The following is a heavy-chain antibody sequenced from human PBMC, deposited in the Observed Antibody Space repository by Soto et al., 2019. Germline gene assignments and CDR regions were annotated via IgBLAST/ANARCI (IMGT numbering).Heavy chain of an antibody. D-gene: IGHD2-2*01. Sequence: EVQLVESGGDLVQPGGSLRLSCAASGFTFSGHWMHWVRQVPGKGLEWVSRINTDGGSSAYADSEKGRFTISRDNAKNTLYLQMNGLRAEDTAVYYCAREAGYCSRTSCYRRAFDTWGQGTTVTVSS. CDR3: AREAGYCSRTSCYRRAFDT. J-gene: IGHJ3*02. CDR2: INTDGGSS. CDR1: GFTFSGHW. V-gene: IGHV3-74*03.